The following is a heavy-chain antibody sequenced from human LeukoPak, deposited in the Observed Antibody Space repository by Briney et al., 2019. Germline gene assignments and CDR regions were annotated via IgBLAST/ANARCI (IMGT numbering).Heavy chain of an antibody. CDR1: GFTFSSYV. V-gene: IGHV3-30*18. J-gene: IGHJ4*02. CDR3: AKDSVEKVMVRGVIVDY. Sequence: GGSLRLSCAASGFTFSSYVMHWVRQAPGKGLEWVAVISYDGSNKYYADSVKGRFTISRDNSENTLYLPMNSLRAEDTAVYYCAKDSVEKVMVRGVIVDYWGQGTLVTVSA. CDR2: ISYDGSNK. D-gene: IGHD3-10*01.